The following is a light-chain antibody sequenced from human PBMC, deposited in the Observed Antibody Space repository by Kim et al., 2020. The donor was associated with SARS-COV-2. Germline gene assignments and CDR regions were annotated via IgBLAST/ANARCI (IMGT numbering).Light chain of an antibody. CDR2: GAS. V-gene: IGKV3-20*01. CDR3: QQYSSSPLT. CDR1: QSVSSTY. J-gene: IGKJ4*01. Sequence: SPGERATLSCRASQSVSSTYLAWYQQKPGQAPRLLIFGASSRATGTPDRFSGSGSGTDFTLTISGLEPEDFAVYYCQQYSSSPLTFGGGTKVDIK.